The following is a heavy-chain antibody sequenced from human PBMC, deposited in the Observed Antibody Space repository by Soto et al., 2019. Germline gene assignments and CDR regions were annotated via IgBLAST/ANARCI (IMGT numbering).Heavy chain of an antibody. Sequence: GGSLRLSCAASGFTVSSNYMSWVRQAPGKGLEWVSVIYSGGSTYYADSVKGRFTISRDNSKNTLYLQMNSLRAEDTAVYYCARDGSDYDFWSGYYDYWGQGTLVTVSS. J-gene: IGHJ4*02. D-gene: IGHD3-3*01. V-gene: IGHV3-53*01. CDR1: GFTVSSNY. CDR3: ARDGSDYDFWSGYYDY. CDR2: IYSGGST.